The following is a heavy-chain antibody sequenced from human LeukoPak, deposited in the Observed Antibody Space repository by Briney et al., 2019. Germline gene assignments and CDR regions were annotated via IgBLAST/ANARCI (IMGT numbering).Heavy chain of an antibody. D-gene: IGHD6-13*01. CDR3: ARAAAGRGNYYYYMDV. CDR2: MGSRSGYI. V-gene: IGHV3-21*01. J-gene: IGHJ6*03. CDR1: GFTFNYYS. Sequence: TGGSLRLSCAASGFTFNYYSMNWVRQAPGKGLEWVSSMGSRSGYIYYADSVKGLFTIPRDNGKNSVYLHMNGLRAEDTAVYYCARAAAGRGNYYYYMDVWGKGTTVTVSS.